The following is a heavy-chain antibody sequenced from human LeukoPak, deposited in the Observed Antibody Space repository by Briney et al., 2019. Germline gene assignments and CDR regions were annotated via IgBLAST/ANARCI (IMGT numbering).Heavy chain of an antibody. CDR2: ISSSGSTI. J-gene: IGHJ6*02. Sequence: PGGSLRLSCAASGFTFSSYAMSWVRQAPGKGLEWVSYISSSGSTIYYADSVKGRFTISRDNAKNSLYLQMNSLRAEDTAVYYCARLPRGMITFGGVIGGYGMDVWGQGTTVTVSS. CDR1: GFTFSSYA. CDR3: ARLPRGMITFGGVIGGYGMDV. D-gene: IGHD3-16*02. V-gene: IGHV3-48*03.